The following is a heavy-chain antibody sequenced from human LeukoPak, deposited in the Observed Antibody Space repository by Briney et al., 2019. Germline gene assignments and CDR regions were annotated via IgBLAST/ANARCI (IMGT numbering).Heavy chain of an antibody. J-gene: IGHJ4*02. D-gene: IGHD1-26*01. CDR1: GFTFSDYY. Sequence: GGSLRLSCAASGFTFSDYYMSWIRQAPGKGLERVSYISSSGSTIYYADSVKGRFTISRDNAKNSLYLQMNSLRAEDTAVYYCARDYEGATPNFDYWGQGTLVTVSS. CDR3: ARDYEGATPNFDY. CDR2: ISSSGSTI. V-gene: IGHV3-11*01.